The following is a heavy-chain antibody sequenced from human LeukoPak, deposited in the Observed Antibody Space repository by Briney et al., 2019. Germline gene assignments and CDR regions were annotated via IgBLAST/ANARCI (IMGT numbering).Heavy chain of an antibody. CDR3: ARHSRLDKSSLSWADY. D-gene: IGHD2-2*03. J-gene: IGHJ4*02. CDR1: GGSISSYY. V-gene: IGHV4-59*08. CDR2: IYYSGST. Sequence: SETLSLTCTVSGGSISSYYWSWIRQPPGKGLEWFGYIYYSGSTNYNPSLKSRVTISVDTSKNQFSLKLSSVTAADTAVYYCARHSRLDKSSLSWADYWGQGTLVTVSS.